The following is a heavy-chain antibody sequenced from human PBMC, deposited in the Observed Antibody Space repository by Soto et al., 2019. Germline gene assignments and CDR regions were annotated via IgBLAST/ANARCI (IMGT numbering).Heavy chain of an antibody. J-gene: IGHJ5*02. CDR3: ARDALLVATPFDP. CDR2: ITTTSGTK. CDR1: GFTFSRYS. V-gene: IGHV3-48*01. Sequence: GGSLRLSCAASGFTFSRYSMNWVRQAPGRGLEWVSYITTTSGTKYYADSVKGRFTISRDNAKNLMYLEMNGLRVEDTAVYFCARDALLVATPFDPWGQGILVTVSS. D-gene: IGHD5-12*01.